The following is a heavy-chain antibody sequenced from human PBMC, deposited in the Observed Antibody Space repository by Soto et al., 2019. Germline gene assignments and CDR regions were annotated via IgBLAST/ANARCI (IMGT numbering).Heavy chain of an antibody. CDR1: GGTFSSYA. CDR2: IIPSFGTA. V-gene: IGHV1-69*01. CDR3: ARFTVTRGPYYYYYGMDV. J-gene: IGHJ6*02. Sequence: QVQLVQSGAEVKKPGSSVKVSCKASGGTFSSYAISWVRQAPGQGLEWMGGIIPSFGTANYAQKFQGRVTITADESTSTAYMELSSLRSEDTAVYYCARFTVTRGPYYYYYGMDVWGQGTTVTVSS. D-gene: IGHD4-4*01.